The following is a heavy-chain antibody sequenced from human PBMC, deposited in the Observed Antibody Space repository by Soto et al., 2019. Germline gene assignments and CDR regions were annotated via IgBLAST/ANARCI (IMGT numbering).Heavy chain of an antibody. V-gene: IGHV1-2*02. D-gene: IGHD6-19*01. CDR1: GYIFTAYS. J-gene: IGHJ4*02. CDR2: FNPNSGDT. Sequence: ASVKVSCKASGYIFTAYSMHWVRQAPGQGLEWVGWFNPNSGDTIYAQKFQGRATLTGDTSISTAYMELYSLTSDDTAVYYCAREASAVISLDYWGQGTPVTFSS. CDR3: AREASAVISLDY.